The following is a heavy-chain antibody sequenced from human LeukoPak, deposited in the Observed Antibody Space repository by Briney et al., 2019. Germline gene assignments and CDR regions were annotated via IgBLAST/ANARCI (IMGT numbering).Heavy chain of an antibody. J-gene: IGHJ4*02. D-gene: IGHD2-8*02. Sequence: GGSLRLSCADSGFTFSSYRMSWVRQAPGKGLEWVSAISGSGGTTYYADSVKGRFTISRDNSKNTLFLQMNSLRADDTAVYYCATDLVATFNYWGQGAQVTVSS. CDR1: GFTFSSYR. CDR2: ISGSGGTT. V-gene: IGHV3-23*01. CDR3: ATDLVATFNY.